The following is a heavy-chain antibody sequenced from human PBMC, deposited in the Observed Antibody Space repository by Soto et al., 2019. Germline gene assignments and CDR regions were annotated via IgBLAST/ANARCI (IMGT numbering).Heavy chain of an antibody. V-gene: IGHV2-5*02. CDR2: IYWDDDK. J-gene: IGHJ5*02. CDR3: APITTTMTLSFDP. CDR1: GFSLTTRGVG. D-gene: IGHD4-17*01. Sequence: QITLKESGPTLVKPTQTLTLTCTFSGFSLTTRGVGGGWIRQPPGKALERLALIYWDDDKGYRPALKGRPTITTDTPKNQLVLTITNTDPANTATYFSAPITTTMTLSFDPWGQGTLVTVS.